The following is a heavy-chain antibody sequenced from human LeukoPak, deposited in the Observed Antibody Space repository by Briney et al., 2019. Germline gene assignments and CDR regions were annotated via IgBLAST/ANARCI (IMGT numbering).Heavy chain of an antibody. CDR3: ARAADYYASGIFY. J-gene: IGHJ4*02. V-gene: IGHV3-48*02. CDR1: GFAFNGHG. Sequence: GGSLRLSCAASGFAFNGHGMNWVRQAPGKGLEWVSYISSSSSNIYSADFVKGRFSISRDNAKNSVYLQMNSLGDEDTAVYYCARAADYYASGIFYWGQGTLVTVSS. CDR2: ISSSSSNI. D-gene: IGHD3-10*01.